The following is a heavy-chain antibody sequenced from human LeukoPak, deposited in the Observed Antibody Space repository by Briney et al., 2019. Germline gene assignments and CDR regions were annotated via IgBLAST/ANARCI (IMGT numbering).Heavy chain of an antibody. CDR3: ARKQTVGATHAFDI. D-gene: IGHD1-26*01. CDR2: IIPIFGTA. J-gene: IGHJ3*02. Sequence: SVKVSCTASGGTFSNYIISWVRQAPGQGLEWMGEIIPIFGTANYAQNLQGRATITADGSTRTAYMELSSLRSEDTAVYYCARKQTVGATHAFDIWGQGTMVIVSS. V-gene: IGHV1-69*01. CDR1: GGTFSNYI.